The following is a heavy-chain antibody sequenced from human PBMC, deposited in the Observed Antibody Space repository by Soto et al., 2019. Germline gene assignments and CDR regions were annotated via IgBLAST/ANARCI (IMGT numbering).Heavy chain of an antibody. J-gene: IGHJ1*01. V-gene: IGHV3-53*04. D-gene: IGHD6-13*01. Sequence: EVQLVESGGGLVQPGGSLRLSCAASGFTVSSNYMSWVRQAPGKWLEWVSVIYSGGSTYYADSVKGRFTISRHNSKNTLYLQMNSLRAEDTAVYYCARGIAAAGTEYFQHWGQGTLVTVSS. CDR2: IYSGGST. CDR3: ARGIAAAGTEYFQH. CDR1: GFTVSSNY.